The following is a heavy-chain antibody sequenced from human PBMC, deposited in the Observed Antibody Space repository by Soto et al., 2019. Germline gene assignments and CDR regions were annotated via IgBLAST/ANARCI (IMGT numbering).Heavy chain of an antibody. CDR3: ARLDRQLGYFDY. CDR2: IYYSGST. J-gene: IGHJ4*02. D-gene: IGHD6-13*01. Sequence: SETLSLTCTVSGGSISSSSYYRGWIRQPPGKGLEWIGSIYYSGSTYYNPSLKSRVTISVDTSKNQFSLKLSSVTAADTAVYYCARLDRQLGYFDYWGQGTLVTVSS. CDR1: GGSISSSSYY. V-gene: IGHV4-39*01.